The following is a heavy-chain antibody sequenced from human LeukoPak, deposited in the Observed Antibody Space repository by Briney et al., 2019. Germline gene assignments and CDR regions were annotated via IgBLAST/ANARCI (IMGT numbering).Heavy chain of an antibody. CDR1: GGTFSSYA. Sequence: SVKVSCKASGGTFSSYAISWVRPAPGQGLEWMGGIIPIFGTANYAQKFQGRVTITADESTSTAYMELSSLRSEDTAVYYCASRGASRSGYPIDYWGQGTLVTVSS. V-gene: IGHV1-69*13. CDR2: IIPIFGTA. J-gene: IGHJ4*02. D-gene: IGHD3-3*01. CDR3: ASRGASRSGYPIDY.